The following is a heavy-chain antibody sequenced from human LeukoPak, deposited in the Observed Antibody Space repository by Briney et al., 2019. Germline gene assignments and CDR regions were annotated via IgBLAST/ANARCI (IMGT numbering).Heavy chain of an antibody. CDR2: INSDGSST. V-gene: IGHV3-74*01. D-gene: IGHD3-10*02. CDR3: AELGITMIGGV. CDR1: GFTFSSYW. J-gene: IGHJ4*02. Sequence: GGSLRLSCAASGFTFSSYWMHWVRQAPGKGLVWVSRINSDGSSTSYADSVKGRFTISRDNAKNSLYLQMNSLRAEDTAVYYCAELGITMIGGVWGQGTLVTVSS.